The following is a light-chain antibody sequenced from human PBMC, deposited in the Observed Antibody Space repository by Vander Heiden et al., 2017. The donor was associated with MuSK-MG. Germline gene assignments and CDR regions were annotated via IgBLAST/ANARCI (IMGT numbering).Light chain of an antibody. J-gene: IGKJ5*01. CDR1: QDISNY. CDR3: QQDDNLPIT. CDR2: DAS. Sequence: DIQMTQSPSSLSASVGDRVTITCQASQDISNYLNWYQQKPGKAPKLLIYDASNLETAVPSRFTGSGSGTDFTFTISSLHPEDIATYYCQQDDNLPITFGQGTRLEIK. V-gene: IGKV1-33*01.